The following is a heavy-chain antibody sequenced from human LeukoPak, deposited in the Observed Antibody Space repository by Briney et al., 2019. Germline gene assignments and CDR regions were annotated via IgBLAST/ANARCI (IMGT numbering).Heavy chain of an antibody. J-gene: IGHJ4*02. D-gene: IGHD6-19*01. CDR2: ISSSSSYI. CDR1: GFTFSSYS. V-gene: IGHV3-21*01. Sequence: PGGSLRLSCAASGFTFSSYSMNWVRQAPGKGLEWVSSISSSSSYIYYADSVKRRFTISRDNAKNSLYLQMNSLRAEDTAVYYCASRLADSSGWYVGYWGQGTLVTVSS. CDR3: ASRLADSSGWYVGY.